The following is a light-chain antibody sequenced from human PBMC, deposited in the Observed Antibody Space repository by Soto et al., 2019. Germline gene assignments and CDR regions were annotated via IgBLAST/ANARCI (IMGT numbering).Light chain of an antibody. J-gene: IGLJ3*02. V-gene: IGLV2-14*03. CDR2: DVT. Sequence: QSALTQPASVSGSPGQSITISCTGTSSDVGGYDHVSWYQQHPGKAPKLIIYDVTVRPSGISRRFSGSKSDNTASLADSGLQPEDEADYYCSSYTNKDTLLFGGGTKVTVL. CDR3: SSYTNKDTLL. CDR1: SSDVGGYDH.